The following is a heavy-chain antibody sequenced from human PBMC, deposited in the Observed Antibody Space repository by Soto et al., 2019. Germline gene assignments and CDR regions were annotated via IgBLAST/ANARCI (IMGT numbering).Heavy chain of an antibody. CDR3: ARQSDFWSGYPVPKYNWFDP. V-gene: IGHV4-59*08. Sequence: SETLSLTCTVSGGSISSYYWSWIRQPPGKGLEWIGYIYYSGSTNNNPSLKRRVTISVDTSKNQFSLQLSSVTAAGTAVYYCARQSDFWSGYPVPKYNWFDPWGQGTLVTVSS. D-gene: IGHD3-3*01. CDR1: GGSISSYY. J-gene: IGHJ5*02. CDR2: IYYSGST.